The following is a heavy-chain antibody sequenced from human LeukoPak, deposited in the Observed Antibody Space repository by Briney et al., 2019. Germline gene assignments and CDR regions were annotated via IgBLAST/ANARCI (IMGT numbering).Heavy chain of an antibody. Sequence: SETLSLTCTVSGGSISSYYWSWIRQPPGKGLEWIGYIYYSGSTNYNPSLKSRVTISVDTSKNQFSLKLSSVTAADTAVYYCARAIYGDYGTWYFDLWGRGTLVTVSS. J-gene: IGHJ2*01. D-gene: IGHD4-17*01. CDR2: IYYSGST. CDR1: GGSISSYY. V-gene: IGHV4-59*12. CDR3: ARAIYGDYGTWYFDL.